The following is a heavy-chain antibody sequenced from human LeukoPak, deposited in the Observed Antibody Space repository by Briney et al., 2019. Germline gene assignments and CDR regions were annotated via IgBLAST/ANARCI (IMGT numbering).Heavy chain of an antibody. D-gene: IGHD5-12*01. CDR2: IYYSGST. V-gene: IGHV4-59*01. CDR1: GGSIRSYY. J-gene: IGHJ6*02. Sequence: SETLSLTCTVSGGSIRSYYWSWVRQPPGKGLEWIGYIYYSGSTNYNPSLQSRVTISVDTSKNQFSLKLSSVTAADTAVYYCARAMGYSGYEYYYYYGMDVWGQGTTVTVSS. CDR3: ARAMGYSGYEYYYYYGMDV.